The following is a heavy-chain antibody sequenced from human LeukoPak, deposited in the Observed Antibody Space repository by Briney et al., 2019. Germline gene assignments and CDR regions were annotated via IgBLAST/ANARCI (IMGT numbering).Heavy chain of an antibody. CDR2: ISAYNGNT. CDR1: GYTSTSSG. V-gene: IGHV1-18*01. CDR3: ARANRGGGDCYPYDY. D-gene: IGHD2-21*02. Sequence: ASVKVSCKASGYTSTSSGISWVRQAPGQGLEWMGWISAYNGNTNYAQKLQGRVTMPTDTSTSTAYMELRSLRSDDTAVYYCARANRGGGDCYPYDYWGQGTLVTVSS. J-gene: IGHJ4*02.